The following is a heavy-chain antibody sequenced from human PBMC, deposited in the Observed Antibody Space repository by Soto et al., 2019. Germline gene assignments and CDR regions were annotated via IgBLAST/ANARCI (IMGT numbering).Heavy chain of an antibody. CDR2: INPNSGGT. Sequence: ASVKVSCKASGYTFTGYYMHWVRQAPGQGLEWMGWINPNSGGTNYAQKFQGWVTMTRDTSISTAYMELSRLRSDDTAVYYCARAGDAYCGGDCYSDYWGQGTLVTVSS. V-gene: IGHV1-2*04. D-gene: IGHD2-21*02. J-gene: IGHJ4*02. CDR1: GYTFTGYY. CDR3: ARAGDAYCGGDCYSDY.